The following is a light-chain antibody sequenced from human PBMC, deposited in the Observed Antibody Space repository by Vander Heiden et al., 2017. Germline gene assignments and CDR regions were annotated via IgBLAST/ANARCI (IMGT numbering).Light chain of an antibody. V-gene: IGLV2-23*02. J-gene: IGLJ1*01. CDR2: DVS. CDR1: SSDVGSYNL. Sequence: QSALTQPASVSGSPGQSITISCTGTSSDVGSYNLVSWYQQHPGKAPKRMMFDVSKRPSGVSNRFSGYKSGNTASLKISGLQAEDEADYYCCSYAGSSTFSVFGTGTKVTVL. CDR3: CSYAGSSTFSV.